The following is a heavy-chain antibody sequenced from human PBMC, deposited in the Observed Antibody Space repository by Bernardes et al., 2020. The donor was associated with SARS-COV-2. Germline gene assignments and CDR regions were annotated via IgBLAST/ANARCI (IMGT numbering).Heavy chain of an antibody. Sequence: GGSLRLSCAASGFTFSSYWMPWVRQAPGKGLVWVSRINSDGSNTNYADSVKGRFTISRDSSKNTVYLQMDSLRGEDTAVYFCARKAGHGYGMDDWGQGTPVTVSS. CDR3: ARKAGHGYGMDD. D-gene: IGHD3-10*01. V-gene: IGHV3-74*01. CDR1: GFTFSSYW. CDR2: INSDGSNT. J-gene: IGHJ6*02.